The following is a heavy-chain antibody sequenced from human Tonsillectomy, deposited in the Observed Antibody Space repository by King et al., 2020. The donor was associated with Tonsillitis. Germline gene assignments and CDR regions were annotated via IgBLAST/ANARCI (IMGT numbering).Heavy chain of an antibody. D-gene: IGHD3-3*01. V-gene: IGHV4-59*01. CDR2: ICYSGST. CDR1: GGSITSYY. J-gene: IGHJ3*02. Sequence: VQLQESGPGLVKPSETLSLTCTVSGGSITSYYWSWIRQPPGEGLEWIGYICYSGSTNYNPSLKSRVTMSVDTSKNQFSLKLSSVTAADTAVYYCARHIGASRSFEIWGQGTLVTVSS. CDR3: ARHIGASRSFEI.